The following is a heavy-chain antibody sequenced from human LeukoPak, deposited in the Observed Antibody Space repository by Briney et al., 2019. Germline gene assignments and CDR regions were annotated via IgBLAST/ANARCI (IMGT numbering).Heavy chain of an antibody. CDR2: INPSSGDT. Sequence: ASVKVSCKPSGYTFTGYYMHWVRQAPGQGLEWMGRINPSSGDTNYAQKFQGRVIMTRDTSISTAYMELSRLRSDDTAVYYCASGSYYDSSDYYYFRKWGQGTLVTVSS. J-gene: IGHJ4*02. V-gene: IGHV1-2*06. D-gene: IGHD3-22*01. CDR1: GYTFTGYY. CDR3: ASGSYYDSSDYYYFRK.